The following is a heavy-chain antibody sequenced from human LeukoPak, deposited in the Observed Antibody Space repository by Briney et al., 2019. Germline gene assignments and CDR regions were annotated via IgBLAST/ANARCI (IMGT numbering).Heavy chain of an antibody. CDR2: ISSSSSYI. V-gene: IGHV3-21*01. Sequence: GGSVRLSCAASGFTFSSYSMNWVRQAPGKGLEWVSSISSSSSYIYYADSVKGRFTISRDNAKNSLYLQMNSLRAEDTAVYYCARDMTGVAAHHWGQGTLVTVSS. J-gene: IGHJ5*02. CDR3: ARDMTGVAAHH. CDR1: GFTFSSYS. D-gene: IGHD2-15*01.